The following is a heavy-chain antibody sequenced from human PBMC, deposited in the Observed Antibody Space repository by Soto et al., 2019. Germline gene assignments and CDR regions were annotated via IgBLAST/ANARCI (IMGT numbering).Heavy chain of an antibody. CDR1: GFTFSSYA. CDR2: ISYDGSNK. V-gene: IGHV3-30-3*01. J-gene: IGHJ5*02. D-gene: IGHD3-22*01. Sequence: GGSLRLSCAASGFTFSSYAMHWVRQAPGKGLEWVAVISYDGSNKYYADSVKGRFTISRDNSKNTLYLQMNSLRAEDTAVYYCARVGPYYDSSGYYLWSWGQGTLVTVSS. CDR3: ARVGPYYDSSGYYLWS.